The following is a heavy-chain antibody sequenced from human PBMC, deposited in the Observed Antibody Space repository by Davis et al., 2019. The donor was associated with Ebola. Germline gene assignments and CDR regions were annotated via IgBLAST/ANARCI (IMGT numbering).Heavy chain of an antibody. Sequence: GGPLRLSCAAPGFTFSSYAMHWVRQAPGKGLEYVSAISSNGGSTYYANSVKGRFTISRDNSKNTLYLQMGSLRAEDTAVYYCAKASRQWQQFDYWGQGTLVTVSS. D-gene: IGHD6-19*01. CDR3: AKASRQWQQFDY. CDR2: ISSNGGST. J-gene: IGHJ4*02. V-gene: IGHV3-64*01. CDR1: GFTFSSYA.